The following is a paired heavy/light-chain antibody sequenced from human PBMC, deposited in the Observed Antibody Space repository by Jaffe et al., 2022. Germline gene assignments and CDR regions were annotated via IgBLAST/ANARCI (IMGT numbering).Heavy chain of an antibody. CDR3: AKDTRGYSYDY. V-gene: IGHV3-23*01. J-gene: IGHJ4*02. Sequence: EVQLLESGGGLVQPGGSLRLSCAASGFTFSASAMAWVRQAPGKGLDWVSTFSRDGRNTYYADSVKGRFTISRDNSKNTLVLQMNSLRAEDTAVYYCAKDTRGYSYDYWGQGTLVTVSS. CDR1: GFTFSASA. D-gene: IGHD5-12*01. CDR2: FSRDGRNT.
Light chain of an antibody. V-gene: IGLV2-8*01. CDR2: EVR. Sequence: QSALTQPPSASGSPGQSVTISCTGTSSDVGGYNYVSWYQQHPGKAPKLMIYEVRQRPSGVPDRFSGSKSGNTASLTVSGLQTEDEADYYCSSYAGSNYPYVFGTGTKVTVL. J-gene: IGLJ1*01. CDR1: SSDVGGYNY. CDR3: SSYAGSNYPYV.